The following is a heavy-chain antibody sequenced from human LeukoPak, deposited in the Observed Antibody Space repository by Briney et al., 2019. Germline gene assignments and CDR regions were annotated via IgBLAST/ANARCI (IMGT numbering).Heavy chain of an antibody. D-gene: IGHD5-24*01. V-gene: IGHV3-74*01. Sequence: QPGGSLRLSCAASGFTFSSYWMHWVRQAPGKGLVWVSRINSDGSSTSYADSVKGRFTISRDNAKNTLYLQMNSPRAEDTAVYYCARLVDDYLDAFDIWGQGTMVTVSS. CDR2: INSDGSST. CDR3: ARLVDDYLDAFDI. CDR1: GFTFSSYW. J-gene: IGHJ3*02.